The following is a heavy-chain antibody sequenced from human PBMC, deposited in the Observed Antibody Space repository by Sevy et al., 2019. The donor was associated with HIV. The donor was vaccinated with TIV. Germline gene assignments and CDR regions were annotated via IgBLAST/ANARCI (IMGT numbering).Heavy chain of an antibody. Sequence: SETLSLTCAVYGGSFSGYYWSWIRQPPGKGLEWIGEINHSGSTNYNPSLKSRVTISVDTSKNQFSLKLSSVTAADTAVYYCARTDCTNGVCYKAFDYWGQRTLVTVSS. D-gene: IGHD2-8*01. CDR2: INHSGST. CDR3: ARTDCTNGVCYKAFDY. J-gene: IGHJ4*02. CDR1: GGSFSGYY. V-gene: IGHV4-34*01.